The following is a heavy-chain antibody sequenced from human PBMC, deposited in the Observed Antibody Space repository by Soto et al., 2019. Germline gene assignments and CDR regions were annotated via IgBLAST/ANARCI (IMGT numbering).Heavy chain of an antibody. V-gene: IGHV3-64*01. Sequence: EVQLVESGGGLVQPGGSLRLSCAASGFTFSSYAMHWVRQAPGKGLEYVSVITSNGNYTDYASSVKGRFTISRDNSKNTLYLQMGSLRAEDMAVYYCARRIPVGYGVDVWGQGTTVTVSS. CDR1: GFTFSSYA. D-gene: IGHD2-21*01. CDR2: ITSNGNYT. J-gene: IGHJ6*02. CDR3: ARRIPVGYGVDV.